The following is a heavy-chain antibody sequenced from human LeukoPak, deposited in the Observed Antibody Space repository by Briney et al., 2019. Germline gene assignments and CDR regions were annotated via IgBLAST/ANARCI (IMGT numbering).Heavy chain of an antibody. CDR1: GFTFSGYW. CDR2: INGDGVST. CDR3: ARAPTNWVYFDS. Sequence: GGSLRLSRAASGFTFSGYWMHWVRQAPGKGLVWVSRINGDGVSTTYADYADSVKGRVTISRDNAKNTLYLQMNSLRAEDTAMYYCARAPTNWVYFDSWGQGTLVTVSS. D-gene: IGHD7-27*01. V-gene: IGHV3-74*01. J-gene: IGHJ4*02.